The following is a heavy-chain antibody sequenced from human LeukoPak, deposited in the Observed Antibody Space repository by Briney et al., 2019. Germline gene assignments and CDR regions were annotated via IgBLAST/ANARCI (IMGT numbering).Heavy chain of an antibody. J-gene: IGHJ5*02. CDR3: ARDQMNWFDP. Sequence: SETLSLTCTVSGGSISTYYWSWIRQPAGKGLEWIGRIYYSGSTNYNPSLKSRVTISVDTSKNQFSLKLSSVTAADTAVYYCARDQMNWFDPWGQGTLVTVSS. V-gene: IGHV4-4*07. CDR2: IYYSGST. CDR1: GGSISTYY.